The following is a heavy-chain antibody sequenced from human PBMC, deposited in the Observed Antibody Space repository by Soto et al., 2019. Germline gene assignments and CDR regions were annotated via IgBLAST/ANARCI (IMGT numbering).Heavy chain of an antibody. Sequence: SETLSLTCAVYGGAFIGYYWIWIRHPAGKGLEWIGEINHSGSTNYNPSLKSRVTISVDTSKNQFSLKLSSVTAADTAVYYCARGAGYYDFWSGYYTAHLLDYWGQGTLVTVSS. CDR2: INHSGST. V-gene: IGHV4-34*01. CDR3: ARGAGYYDFWSGYYTAHLLDY. J-gene: IGHJ4*02. D-gene: IGHD3-3*01. CDR1: GGAFIGYY.